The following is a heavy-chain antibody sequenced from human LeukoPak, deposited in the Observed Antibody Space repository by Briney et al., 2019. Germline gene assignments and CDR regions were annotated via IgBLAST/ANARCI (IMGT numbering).Heavy chain of an antibody. Sequence: GGSLRLSCAASGFTFSGFGMHWVRQAPGKGLEWVAFIRYDGINEYYADSVKGRFTISRDNAKNSLYLQMNSLRAEDTAVYYCARVIYDSSGYSDYWGQGTLVTVSS. D-gene: IGHD3-22*01. CDR2: IRYDGINE. J-gene: IGHJ4*02. V-gene: IGHV3-30*02. CDR3: ARVIYDSSGYSDY. CDR1: GFTFSGFG.